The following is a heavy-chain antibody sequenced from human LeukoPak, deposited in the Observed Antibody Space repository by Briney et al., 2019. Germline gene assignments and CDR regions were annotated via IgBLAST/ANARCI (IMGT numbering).Heavy chain of an antibody. CDR3: ARAFSGSGYHFPDY. CDR1: GGSISSGGYY. Sequence: SETLSLTCTVSGGSISSGGYYWSCIRQPPGKGLECIGYIYHSGSTYYNPSLKSRVTISVDRSKNQFSLKLSSVTAADTAVYYCARAFSGSGYHFPDYWGQGTLVTVSS. J-gene: IGHJ4*02. D-gene: IGHD5-12*01. V-gene: IGHV4-30-2*01. CDR2: IYHSGST.